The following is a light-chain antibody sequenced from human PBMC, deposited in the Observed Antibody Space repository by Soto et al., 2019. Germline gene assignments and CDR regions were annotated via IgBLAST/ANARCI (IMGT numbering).Light chain of an antibody. Sequence: EIVLTQSPATLSLSPGERATLSCRASQSISSSYLAWYQQKPGQAPRLLVYGASSRATGIPVRLSGSGSGTDFTLTISILEPEDFEVYYCQKYGSSGYTFGPGTKVDIK. CDR1: QSISSSY. V-gene: IGKV3-20*01. CDR2: GAS. J-gene: IGKJ3*01. CDR3: QKYGSSGYT.